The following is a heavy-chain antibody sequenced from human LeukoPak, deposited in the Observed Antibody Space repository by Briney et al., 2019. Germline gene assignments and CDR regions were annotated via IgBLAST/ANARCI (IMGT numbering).Heavy chain of an antibody. CDR2: INHSRST. V-gene: IGHV4-34*01. J-gene: IGHJ2*01. CDR1: GGSFSGFY. CDR3: ARVPKYFDL. Sequence: PSETLSLTCAVYGGSFSGFYWTWIRQPPGKGLEWIGQINHSRSTHYNPSLKSRVTISVDTSKNQFSLKLSSVTAADTAVHYCARVPKYFDLWGRGTLVTVSS.